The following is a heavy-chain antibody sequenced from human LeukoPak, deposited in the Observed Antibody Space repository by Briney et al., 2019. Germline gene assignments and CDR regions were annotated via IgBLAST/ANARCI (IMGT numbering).Heavy chain of an antibody. CDR2: ISYDGSNK. Sequence: GGSLRLSCAASGFTFSSYAMHWVRQAPGKGLEWVAVISYDGSNKHFADSVKGRFTISRDNSKNTLYLQMNSLRAEDTAVYYCAKEGRWLQPYFDYWGQGTLVTVSS. J-gene: IGHJ4*02. V-gene: IGHV3-30*04. CDR1: GFTFSSYA. D-gene: IGHD5-24*01. CDR3: AKEGRWLQPYFDY.